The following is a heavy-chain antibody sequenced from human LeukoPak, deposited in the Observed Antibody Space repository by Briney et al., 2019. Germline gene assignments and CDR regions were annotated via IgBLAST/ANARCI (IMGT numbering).Heavy chain of an antibody. CDR3: VRDRGLGRGFDP. CDR2: LYNNGST. D-gene: IGHD3-16*01. CDR1: GGSLWRFY. V-gene: IGHV4-4*07. Sequence: SETLSLTCTVSGGSLWRFYWSWVRQPAGKGLEWIGRLYNNGSTNYSPSLKSRVIMSFDPSKNQFSLKLNSVTAADTAFYYCVRDRGLGRGFDPWGQGTMVTVSS. J-gene: IGHJ5*02.